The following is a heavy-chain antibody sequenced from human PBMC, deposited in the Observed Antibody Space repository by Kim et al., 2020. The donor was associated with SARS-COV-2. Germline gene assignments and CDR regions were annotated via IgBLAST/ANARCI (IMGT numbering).Heavy chain of an antibody. CDR1: GGSISSYY. CDR3: AREGDEVYEDWFDP. Sequence: SETLSLTCTVSGGSISSYYWSWIRQPAGKGLEWIGRIYTSGSTNYNPSLKSRVTMSVDTSKNQFSLKLSSVTAADTAVYYCAREGDEVYEDWFDPWGQGTLVTVSS. V-gene: IGHV4-4*07. J-gene: IGHJ5*02. D-gene: IGHD3-16*01. CDR2: IYTSGST.